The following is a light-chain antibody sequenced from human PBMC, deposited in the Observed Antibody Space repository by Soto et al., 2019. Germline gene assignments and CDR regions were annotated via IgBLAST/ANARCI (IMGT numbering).Light chain of an antibody. Sequence: EIVLTQSPATLSLSPGERATLSCRTSQSVSSYLAWYQQKPGQAPRLLIYDASNMATGIPDRFSGSGSGTDFTLTISSLEPEDFAVYYCQQRSNWRLTFGGGTKVEIK. CDR3: QQRSNWRLT. CDR2: DAS. V-gene: IGKV3-11*01. J-gene: IGKJ4*01. CDR1: QSVSSY.